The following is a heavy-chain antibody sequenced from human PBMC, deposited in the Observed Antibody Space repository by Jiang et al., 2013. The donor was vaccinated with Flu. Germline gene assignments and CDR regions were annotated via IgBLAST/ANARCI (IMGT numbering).Heavy chain of an antibody. CDR3: ARDEKTVAGGIFLMDV. D-gene: IGHD2/OR15-2a*01. V-gene: IGHV1-18*01. Sequence: SGAEVKKPGASVKVSCKASGYTFTTYGISWVRQAPGQGLEWMGWISAYNGDTNYAQKLQGRVTMTTNTSTSTAYMELTSLRSDDTAVYYCARDEKTVAGGIFLMDVWGKGTTVTVSS. J-gene: IGHJ6*04. CDR2: ISAYNGDT. CDR1: GYTFTTYG.